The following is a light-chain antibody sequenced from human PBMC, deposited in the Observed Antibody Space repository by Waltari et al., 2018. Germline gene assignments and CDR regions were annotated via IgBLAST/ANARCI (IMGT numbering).Light chain of an antibody. V-gene: IGKV1-12*01. CDR3: QQANSFPLT. CDR2: AAS. J-gene: IGKJ4*01. Sequence: IQLTQSPSFVSASVGDRVTITCRASQGITYWLAWYQQKPGKAPNLLIYAASSLQSGVPSRFSGRGSGTNFTLTISSLQPEDFATYYCQQANSFPLTFGGGTKVEIK. CDR1: QGITYW.